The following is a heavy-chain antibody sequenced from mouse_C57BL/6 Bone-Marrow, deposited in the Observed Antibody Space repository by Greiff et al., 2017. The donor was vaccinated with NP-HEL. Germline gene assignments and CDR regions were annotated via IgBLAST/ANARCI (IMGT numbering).Heavy chain of an antibody. D-gene: IGHD1-1*01. J-gene: IGHJ4*01. V-gene: IGHV1-50*01. Sequence: QVQLQQPGAELVKPGASVKLSCKASGYTFTSYWMQWVKQRPGQGLEWIGEIDPSDSYTNYNQKFKGKATLTVDTSSSTAYMQLRSLTSEDSAVYYCAREDYYGSSSYYYAMDYWGQGTSVTVSS. CDR3: AREDYYGSSSYYYAMDY. CDR1: GYTFTSYW. CDR2: IDPSDSYT.